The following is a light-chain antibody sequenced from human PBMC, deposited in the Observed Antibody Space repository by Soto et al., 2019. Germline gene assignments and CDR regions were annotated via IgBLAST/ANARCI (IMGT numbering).Light chain of an antibody. V-gene: IGKV3-15*01. CDR3: QQYNDWPPLT. Sequence: EKVITQSPATLSVSPGERATLSCRASQSVSSSLAWYQQKPGQAPRLLIYGASTRATGIPARFSGSGSGTEFTLTISSLQSEDFAVYYCQQYNDWPPLTFGGGTKVDIK. J-gene: IGKJ4*01. CDR2: GAS. CDR1: QSVSSS.